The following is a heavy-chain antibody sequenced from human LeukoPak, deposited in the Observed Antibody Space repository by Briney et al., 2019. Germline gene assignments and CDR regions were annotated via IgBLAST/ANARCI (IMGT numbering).Heavy chain of an antibody. V-gene: IGHV3-30*18. D-gene: IGHD3-22*01. J-gene: IGHJ4*02. Sequence: GRSLRLSCAASGFTFSSYGMHWVRQAPGKGLEWVAVISYDGSNKYYADSVKGRFTISRDNSKSTLYLQMNSLRAEDTAVYYCAKDENYYDSSGYYYFDYWGQGTLVTVSS. CDR2: ISYDGSNK. CDR1: GFTFSSYG. CDR3: AKDENYYDSSGYYYFDY.